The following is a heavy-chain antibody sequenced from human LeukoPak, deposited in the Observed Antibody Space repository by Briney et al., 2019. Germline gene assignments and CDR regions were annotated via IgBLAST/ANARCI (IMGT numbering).Heavy chain of an antibody. CDR3: ARRNYGDAFDI. CDR2: IYYSGST. J-gene: IGHJ3*02. CDR1: GGSISSSDYY. D-gene: IGHD1-7*01. Sequence: SETLSLTCTVSGGSISSSDYYWGWIRQPPGKGLEWIGNIYYSGSTYYNPSLKSRVTISVDTSKNQFSLKLSSVTAADTAVYYCARRNYGDAFDIWGQGTMVTVSS. V-gene: IGHV4-39*07.